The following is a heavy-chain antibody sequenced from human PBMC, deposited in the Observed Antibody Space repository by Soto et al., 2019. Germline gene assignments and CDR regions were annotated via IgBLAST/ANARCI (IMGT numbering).Heavy chain of an antibody. J-gene: IGHJ4*02. V-gene: IGHV3-72*01. Sequence: PGGSLRLSCAASGFIFSDHYMDWVRQAPGKGLEWVGRTRNKANSYTTEYAASVKGRFTISRDDSEDSLYLQMSGLKAEDTAVYYCVMTSYRSGWYLDYWGQGALVTVSS. CDR1: GFIFSDHY. D-gene: IGHD6-19*01. CDR2: TRNKANSYTT. CDR3: VMTSYRSGWYLDY.